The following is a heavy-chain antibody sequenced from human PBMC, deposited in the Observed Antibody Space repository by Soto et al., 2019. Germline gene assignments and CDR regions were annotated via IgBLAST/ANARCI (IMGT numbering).Heavy chain of an antibody. CDR2: ISAYNGNT. CDR3: SRASGSSYWFDP. D-gene: IGHD1-26*01. Sequence: QVQLVQSGAEVKKPGASVKVSCKASGYTFTSYGISWVRQAPGQGLEWMGWISAYNGNTNYAQKLQGRVTMTTATSKSTVYMALRSLRSDDTAVYYCSRASGSSYWFDPWGQGTLVTVSS. J-gene: IGHJ5*02. V-gene: IGHV1-18*01. CDR1: GYTFTSYG.